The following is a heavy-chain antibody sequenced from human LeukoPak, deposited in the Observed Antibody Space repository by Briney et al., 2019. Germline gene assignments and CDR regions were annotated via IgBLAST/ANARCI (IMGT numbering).Heavy chain of an antibody. D-gene: IGHD3-9*01. Sequence: SETLSLTCTVSGGSISSYYWSWIRQPPGKGLEWIGYIYYSGSTNYNPSLKSRVTISVVTSKDQFSLKLSSVTAADTAVYYCARGLVYYDILTGTNWFDPWGQGTLVTVSS. J-gene: IGHJ5*02. CDR3: ARGLVYYDILTGTNWFDP. CDR1: GGSISSYY. V-gene: IGHV4-59*01. CDR2: IYYSGST.